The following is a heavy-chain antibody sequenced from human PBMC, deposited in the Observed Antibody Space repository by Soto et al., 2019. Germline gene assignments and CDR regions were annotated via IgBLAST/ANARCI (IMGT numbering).Heavy chain of an antibody. J-gene: IGHJ4*02. CDR1: GGSITNYY. D-gene: IGHD6-19*01. CDR2: IYYSGIT. V-gene: IGHV4-59*01. CDR3: ARDRHNSGY. Sequence: QVQLQDSGPGLVKPSETLAITCTVSGGSITNYYWSWFRQPPGKCLEWIGYIYYSGITNYNPSLKGRVTRSVDPSKDKFSLNLRSVTAADTAVYYCARDRHNSGYWGQGTLVTVST.